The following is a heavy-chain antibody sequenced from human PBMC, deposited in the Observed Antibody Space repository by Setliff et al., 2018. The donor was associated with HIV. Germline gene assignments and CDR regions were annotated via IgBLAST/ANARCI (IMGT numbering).Heavy chain of an antibody. J-gene: IGHJ6*02. CDR1: GLTFSTSW. CDR2: LNPEANYI. CDR3: VRDTFDGRSYYGWDV. V-gene: IGHV3-74*01. D-gene: IGHD3-9*01. Sequence: PGGSLRLSCAASGLTFSTSWIQWVRQSPGEGLLWVARLNPEANYIHYADSVKGRFTISKDNAKNTLYLQMSSMRTEDTAVYYCVRDTFDGRSYYGWDVWGQGTTVTVSS.